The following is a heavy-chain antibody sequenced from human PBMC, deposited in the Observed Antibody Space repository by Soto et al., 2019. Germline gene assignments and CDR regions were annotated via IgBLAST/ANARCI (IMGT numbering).Heavy chain of an antibody. Sequence: EVQLLESGGGLVQPGGSLRLSCAASGFTFSNFVLRWVRQAPGKGLEWVSTITETGGDTYYTDSVKGRFTISRDNSKNTLYLQMSSLRAEDTALYYCTKASVDRHHMDVWGQGTTVTVSS. J-gene: IGHJ6*02. CDR2: ITETGGDT. CDR1: GFTFSNFV. V-gene: IGHV3-23*01. CDR3: TKASVDRHHMDV.